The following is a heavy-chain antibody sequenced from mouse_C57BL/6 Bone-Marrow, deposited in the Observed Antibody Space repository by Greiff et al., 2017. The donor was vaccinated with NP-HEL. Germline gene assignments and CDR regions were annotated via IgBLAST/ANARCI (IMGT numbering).Heavy chain of an antibody. CDR3: ARGGFGITTVGAHAMDY. J-gene: IGHJ4*01. CDR2: IHPNSGST. Sequence: VQLQQPGAELVKPGASVKLSCKASGYTFTSYWMHWVKQRPGQGLEWIGMIHPNSGSTNYNEKFKSKATLTVDKSSSTAYMQLSSLTSEDSAVYYCARGGFGITTVGAHAMDYWGQGTSVTVSS. V-gene: IGHV1-64*01. CDR1: GYTFTSYW. D-gene: IGHD1-1*01.